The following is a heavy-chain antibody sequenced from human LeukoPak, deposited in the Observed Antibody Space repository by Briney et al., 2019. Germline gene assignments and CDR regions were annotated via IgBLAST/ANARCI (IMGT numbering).Heavy chain of an antibody. CDR3: ARDPPGTAASVSGG. V-gene: IGHV3-53*01. Sequence: GGSLRLSCTASGFTVSNNYMNWVRQAPGKGLEWVALIYSGGTTNYADSVKGRFTISRDNSKNTLYLQMTNVRVEDTAVYYCARDPPGTAASVSGGWGQGTLVTVSS. D-gene: IGHD6-13*01. J-gene: IGHJ4*02. CDR1: GFTVSNNY. CDR2: IYSGGTT.